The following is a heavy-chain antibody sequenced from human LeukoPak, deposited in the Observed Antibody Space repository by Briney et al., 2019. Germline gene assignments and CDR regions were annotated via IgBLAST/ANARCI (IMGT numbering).Heavy chain of an antibody. CDR2: ISGSGGST. J-gene: IGHJ4*02. CDR3: AKDRGIAVAGPAGY. V-gene: IGHV3-23*01. D-gene: IGHD6-19*01. Sequence: GGSLRLSCAASGFTFSSYAMSWVRQAPGKGLEWVSAISGSGGSTYYADSVKGRFTIPSDNSKNTLYLQMNSLRAEDTAVYYCAKDRGIAVAGPAGYWGQGTLVTVSS. CDR1: GFTFSSYA.